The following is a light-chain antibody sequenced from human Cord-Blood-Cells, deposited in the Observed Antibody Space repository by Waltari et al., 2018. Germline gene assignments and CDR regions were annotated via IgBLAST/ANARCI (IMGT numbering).Light chain of an antibody. CDR1: QDIRNY. CDR2: DAT. J-gene: IGKJ5*01. CDR3: QQYDNLLIT. Sequence: DIQMTKSPSSLSASVGDRVTITCQASQDIRNYLNWYQQKPEKAPKLHSYDATNLETVVPSRFSGSVSGTDFTFTISSLQPEDIATYYCQQYDNLLITFGQGTRLEIK. V-gene: IGKV1-33*01.